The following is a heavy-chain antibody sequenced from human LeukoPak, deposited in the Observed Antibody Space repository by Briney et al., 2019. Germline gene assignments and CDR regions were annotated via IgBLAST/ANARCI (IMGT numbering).Heavy chain of an antibody. CDR3: ARGLPNSTNWFDP. CDR2: INHSGST. J-gene: IGHJ5*02. Sequence: SETLSLTCAVYGGSFSGYYWSWIRQPPGKGLEWIGEINHSGSTNYNPSLKSRVTISVDTSKNQFSLKLSSVTAADTAVYYCARGLPNSTNWFDPWGQGTLVTVSS. V-gene: IGHV4-34*01. D-gene: IGHD2-2*01. CDR1: GGSFSGYY.